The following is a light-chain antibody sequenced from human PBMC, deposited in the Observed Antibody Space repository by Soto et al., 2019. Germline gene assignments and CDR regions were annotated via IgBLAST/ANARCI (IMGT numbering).Light chain of an antibody. J-gene: IGKJ3*01. CDR1: QSVSSY. Sequence: EIVLTQSPATLSLSPGERASLSCRASQSVSSYLAWYQQKPGQAPRLLIYDASSRATGIPARFSGSGSGTDFTPTISSLEPEDFAVYYCQQRSNWPSFTFGPGTKVDIK. V-gene: IGKV3-11*01. CDR3: QQRSNWPSFT. CDR2: DAS.